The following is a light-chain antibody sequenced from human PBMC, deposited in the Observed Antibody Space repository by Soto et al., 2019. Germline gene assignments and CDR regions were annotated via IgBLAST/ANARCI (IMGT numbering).Light chain of an antibody. CDR1: QTINTW. J-gene: IGKJ4*01. CDR2: QAS. CDR3: KQYENSPPT. Sequence: DIQMAQSPSTLPANIGDRVSITCRASQTINTWLAWYQQKPGKAPNLLIYQASTLETGVPSRFSGSGSGTEFPLPSSGLKPNDFASNYCKQYENSPPTSGGGTKVE. V-gene: IGKV1-5*03.